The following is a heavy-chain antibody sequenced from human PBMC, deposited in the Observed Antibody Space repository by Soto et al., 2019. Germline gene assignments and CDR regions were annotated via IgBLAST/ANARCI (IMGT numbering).Heavy chain of an antibody. CDR1: GGTFSSYA. CDR2: IIPIFGTA. J-gene: IGHJ4*02. CDR3: ARCPLYSYGSPGHYFDY. V-gene: IGHV1-69*13. Sequence: GASVKVSCKASGGTFSSYAISWVRQAPGQGLEWMGGIIPIFGTANYAQKFQGRVTITADESTSTAYMELSSLRSEDTAVYYCARCPLYSYGSPGHYFDYWGQGTLVTVSS. D-gene: IGHD5-18*01.